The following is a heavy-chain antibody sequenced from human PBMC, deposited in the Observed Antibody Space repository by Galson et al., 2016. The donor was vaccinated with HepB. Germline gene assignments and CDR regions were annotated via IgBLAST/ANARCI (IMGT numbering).Heavy chain of an antibody. J-gene: IGHJ2*01. CDR2: IYHTGAT. CDR1: GGSISSYY. V-gene: IGHV4-59*01. Sequence: SETLSLTCTVSGGSISSYYWHWIRQPPGKGLEWIGFIYHTGATNYNPSLKSRVAISVDTSKDQFSLKLTSVTAADTAVYYCARDVGPLFYYGSAADKNGYFDLWGRGTLVTVSS. D-gene: IGHD3-10*01. CDR3: ARDVGPLFYYGSAADKNGYFDL.